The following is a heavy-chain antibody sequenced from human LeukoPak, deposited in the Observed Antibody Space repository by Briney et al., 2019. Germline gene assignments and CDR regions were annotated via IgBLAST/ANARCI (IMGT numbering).Heavy chain of an antibody. V-gene: IGHV1-2*02. J-gene: IGHJ4*02. CDR3: ARGVRLVDVSGSYEN. Sequence: ASVKVSCKASGCTFTGYHMHWVPPAPGEGLEWMGWINPNSGGTNYAQKFQGRVTMTRDTSISTAYMELSRLRSDDTAVYYCARGVRLVDVSGSYENWGQGTLVTVSS. CDR1: GCTFTGYH. D-gene: IGHD1-26*01. CDR2: INPNSGGT.